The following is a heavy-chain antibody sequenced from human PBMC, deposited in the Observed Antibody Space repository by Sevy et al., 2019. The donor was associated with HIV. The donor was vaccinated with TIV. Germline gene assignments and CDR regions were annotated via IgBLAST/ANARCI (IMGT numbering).Heavy chain of an antibody. J-gene: IGHJ6*02. CDR2: FDPEDGET. D-gene: IGHD1-26*01. V-gene: IGHV1-24*01. CDR1: GYTLTELS. CDR3: ATPNNSGSYYYGMDV. Sequence: ASVKVSCKVSGYTLTELSMHWVRQAPGKGLAWMGGFDPEDGETIYAQKFQGRVTMTEDTSTDTAYMELSSLRSEDTAVYYCATPNNSGSYYYGMDVWGQGTTVTVSS.